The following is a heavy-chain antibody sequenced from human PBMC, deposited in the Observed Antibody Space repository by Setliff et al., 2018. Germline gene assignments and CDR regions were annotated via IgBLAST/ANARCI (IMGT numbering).Heavy chain of an antibody. V-gene: IGHV1-18*01. CDR3: ARVESMVRGKNILRHFDY. J-gene: IGHJ4*02. CDR2: VTIYNGNT. Sequence: VASVKVSCKASGYTFNNYGVAWVRQAPGQGLDWMGWVTIYNGNTKYAQNLQGRLTLSTDRSTSTVYMELGSLTTDDTAIYYCARVESMVRGKNILRHFDYWGQGTQVTVSS. CDR1: GYTFNNYG. D-gene: IGHD3-10*01.